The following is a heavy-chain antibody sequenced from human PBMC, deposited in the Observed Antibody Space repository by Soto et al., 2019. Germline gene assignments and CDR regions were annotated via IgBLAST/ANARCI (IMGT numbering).Heavy chain of an antibody. V-gene: IGHV3-53*01. CDR1: GFSVSSNY. CDR3: ARNRHPRGTVGATSPLDP. J-gene: IGHJ5*02. CDR2: HYSGGST. Sequence: GSLRLSCTISGFSVSSNYLSGVRQAPGKGLEWVSVHYSGGSTYYADSVQGRFTISRDKSNNTLYLQMRRVRAEDTDVYFCARNRHPRGTVGATSPLDPWGQGTQVTVS. D-gene: IGHD1-26*01.